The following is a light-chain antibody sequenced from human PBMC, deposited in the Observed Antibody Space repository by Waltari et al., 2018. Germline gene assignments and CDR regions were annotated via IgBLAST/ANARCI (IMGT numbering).Light chain of an antibody. J-gene: IGKJ2*01. Sequence: VLTQSPATLFLSPGDRATLSCRASQRVSTYLDWYQQNPGQAPRLLIFDASNRATGIPARFSGSGSGTDFSLTISSLEPEDFAVYYCQQRRKWRTFGQGTKLEI. CDR1: QRVSTY. CDR3: QQRRKWRT. V-gene: IGKV3-11*01. CDR2: DAS.